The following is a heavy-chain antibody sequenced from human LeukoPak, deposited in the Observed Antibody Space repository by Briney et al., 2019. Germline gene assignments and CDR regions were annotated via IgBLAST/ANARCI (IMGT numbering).Heavy chain of an antibody. D-gene: IGHD6-13*01. CDR3: AKGTDPQQLVLFDY. CDR1: GFTFSSYA. Sequence: GGSLRLSCAASGFTFSSYAMHWVRQAPGQGLEWLAVISYDGSNKYYADSVKGRFTISGDNSKNTLYLQMNSLRAEDTAVYYCAKGTDPQQLVLFDYWGQGTLVTVSS. V-gene: IGHV3-30*18. J-gene: IGHJ4*02. CDR2: ISYDGSNK.